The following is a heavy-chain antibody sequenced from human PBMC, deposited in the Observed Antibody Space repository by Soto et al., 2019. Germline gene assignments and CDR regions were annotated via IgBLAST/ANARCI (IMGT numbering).Heavy chain of an antibody. D-gene: IGHD6-13*01. CDR3: AKACIGWSSKQPYYFDY. CDR2: ISGSGGRS. CDR1: GFTFSNYA. J-gene: IGHJ4*02. V-gene: IGHV3-23*01. Sequence: EVQLLDSGGGLVQPGGSLRLSCAASGFTFSNYAMTWVRQGPGKGLEWVSGISGSGGRSYYADSVKGRFTISRDNSKSTLYLQMNSLRAEDTAVYYCAKACIGWSSKQPYYFDYWGQGTLVTVSS.